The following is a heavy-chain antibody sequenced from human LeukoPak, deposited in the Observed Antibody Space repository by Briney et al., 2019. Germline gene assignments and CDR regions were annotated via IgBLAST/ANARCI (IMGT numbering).Heavy chain of an antibody. V-gene: IGHV3-66*01. D-gene: IGHD5-24*01. Sequence: PGGSLRLSCAASGFTVSSNYMSWVRQAPGKGLEWVSVIYSGGSTYYADSVKGRFTISRDNSKNTLYLQMNSLRAEDTAVYYCAKDRGDGYNNNFDYWGQGTLVTVSS. J-gene: IGHJ4*02. CDR1: GFTVSSNY. CDR2: IYSGGST. CDR3: AKDRGDGYNNNFDY.